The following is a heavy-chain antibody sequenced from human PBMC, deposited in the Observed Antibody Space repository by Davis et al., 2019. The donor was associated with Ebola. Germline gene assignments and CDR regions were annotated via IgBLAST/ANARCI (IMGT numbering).Heavy chain of an antibody. CDR1: GFTFSSYW. Sequence: HTGGSLRLSCAASGFTFSSYWMHWVRQAPGKGLVWVSRINSDGSSTSYADSVKGRFTISRDNSKNTLYLQMNSLRAEDTAVYYCAKVSDYIWGSYPLLPNAFDIWGQGTMVTVSS. CDR2: INSDGSST. V-gene: IGHV3-74*01. D-gene: IGHD3-16*02. J-gene: IGHJ3*02. CDR3: AKVSDYIWGSYPLLPNAFDI.